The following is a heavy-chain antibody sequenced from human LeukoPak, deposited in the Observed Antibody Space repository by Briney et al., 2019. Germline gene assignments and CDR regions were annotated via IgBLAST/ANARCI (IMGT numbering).Heavy chain of an antibody. J-gene: IGHJ4*02. V-gene: IGHV4-30-4*01. CDR2: IYYSGST. D-gene: IGHD3-22*01. Sequence: GYIYYSGSTYYNPSLKSRVTISVDTSKNQFSLKLSSVTAADTAVYYCARGGDSSGYYSSDYWGQGTLVTVSS. CDR3: ARGGDSSGYYSSDY.